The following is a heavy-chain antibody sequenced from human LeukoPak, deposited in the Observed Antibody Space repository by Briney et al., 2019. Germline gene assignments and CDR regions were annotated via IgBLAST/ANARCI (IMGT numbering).Heavy chain of an antibody. Sequence: SETLSLTSSVSGDSISSYFWAWIRQPPGKGLEWIGYVCYNGTTNYNPSLRNRVAISIDTSKNQFSLKLNSATAADTAVYYCATSGGFNSPRHYWGQGTLVTVSS. CDR3: ATSGGFNSPRHY. CDR1: GDSISSYF. CDR2: VCYNGTT. J-gene: IGHJ4*02. D-gene: IGHD3-16*01. V-gene: IGHV4-59*01.